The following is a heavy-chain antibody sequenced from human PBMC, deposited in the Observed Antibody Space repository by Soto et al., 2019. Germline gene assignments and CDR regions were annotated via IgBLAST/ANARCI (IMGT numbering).Heavy chain of an antibody. J-gene: IGHJ6*02. D-gene: IGHD3-10*01. CDR2: MDLRRSYT. Sequence: GESLKISCKGSGYSFTSYWINWLRQMPGKGLEWMGRMDLRRSYTIDSQTLQVHVQIFVGKAISDAYLQWSSLKAIGTTMYYCARSLTALVRKLITGGQLRGDYGMDVWGQGTTVTVS. CDR3: ARSLTALVRKLITGGQLRGDYGMDV. CDR1: GYSFTSYW. V-gene: IGHV5-10-1*01.